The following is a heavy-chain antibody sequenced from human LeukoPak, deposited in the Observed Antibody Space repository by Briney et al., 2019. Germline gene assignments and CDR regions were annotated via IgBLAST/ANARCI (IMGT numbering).Heavy chain of an antibody. CDR3: ARDRTGTAYFDY. V-gene: IGHV1-69*13. D-gene: IGHD1-1*01. CDR2: IIPIFGTA. J-gene: IGHJ4*02. CDR1: GGTFSSYA. Sequence: SVKVSCKASGGTFSSYAISWVRQAPGQGLEWMGGIIPIFGTANYAQKFQGRVTITADESTSTAYMELSSLRSEDTAVYYCARDRTGTAYFDYWGQGILVTVSS.